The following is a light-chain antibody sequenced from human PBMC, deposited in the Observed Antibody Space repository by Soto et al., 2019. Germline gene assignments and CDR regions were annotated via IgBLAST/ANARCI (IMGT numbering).Light chain of an antibody. Sequence: QSALTQPASVSGSPEQSITISCTGTSSDVGGYKYVSWYQQLPGRAPKLIISEVSNRPSGVSDRFTGSKSGNTASLTISGLQTEDEGDYYCATWDDSLSAVLFGGGTKLTVL. CDR1: SSDVGGYKY. CDR2: EVS. V-gene: IGLV2-14*01. CDR3: ATWDDSLSAVL. J-gene: IGLJ2*01.